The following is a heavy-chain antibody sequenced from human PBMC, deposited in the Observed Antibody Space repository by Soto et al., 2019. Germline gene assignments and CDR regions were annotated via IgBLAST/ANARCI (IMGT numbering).Heavy chain of an antibody. V-gene: IGHV1-3*01. Sequence: GASVKVSCKASGYTFTSYAMHWVRQAPGQRLEWMGWINAGNGNTKYSQKFQGRVTITRDTSASTAYMELSSLRSEDTAVYYCARSTWIQLWWPIDNWGQGTRVTVSS. CDR3: ARSTWIQLWWPIDN. CDR1: GYTFTSYA. J-gene: IGHJ4*02. CDR2: INAGNGNT. D-gene: IGHD5-18*01.